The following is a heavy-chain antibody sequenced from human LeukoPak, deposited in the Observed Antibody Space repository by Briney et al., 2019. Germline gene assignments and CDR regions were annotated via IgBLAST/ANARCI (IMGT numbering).Heavy chain of an antibody. J-gene: IGHJ6*03. CDR3: ARVAVAALNYYYYYYMDV. CDR2: INHSGST. D-gene: IGHD6-19*01. V-gene: IGHV4-34*01. CDR1: GGSFSGYY. Sequence: ASETLSLTCAVYGGSFSGYYWSWIRQPPGKGLEWIGEINHSGSTNYNPSLKSRVTTSEDTSKNQFSLKLSSVTAADTAVYYCARVAVAALNYYYYYYMDVWGKGTTVTISS.